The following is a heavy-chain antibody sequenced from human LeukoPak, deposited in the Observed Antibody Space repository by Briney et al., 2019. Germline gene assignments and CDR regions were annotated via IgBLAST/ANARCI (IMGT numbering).Heavy chain of an antibody. CDR2: INPSDSST. CDR3: AREPVMTTVTYFDY. D-gene: IGHD4-17*01. Sequence: GASVKVSCKASGYTFTTYSMHWVRQAPGQGLEWMGIINPSDSSTTYTQKFQGRVTMTRDMSTSTVYMELSSLRSEDTAVYYCAREPVMTTVTYFDYWGQGTLDTVSS. J-gene: IGHJ4*02. CDR1: GYTFTTYS. V-gene: IGHV1-46*01.